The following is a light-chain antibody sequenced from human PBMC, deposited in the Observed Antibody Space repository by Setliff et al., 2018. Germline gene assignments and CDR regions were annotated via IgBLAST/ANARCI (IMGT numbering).Light chain of an antibody. CDR3: SSYTSSSTWV. Sequence: QSVLTQPASVSGSPRQSITISCTGTSSDIGVYNHVSWYQQHPGKAPKLMIYEVTNRPSGVSNRFSGSKSGNTASLTISGLQAEDEADYYCSSYTSSSTWVYGGGTK. CDR2: EVT. CDR1: SSDIGVYNH. V-gene: IGLV2-14*01. J-gene: IGLJ3*02.